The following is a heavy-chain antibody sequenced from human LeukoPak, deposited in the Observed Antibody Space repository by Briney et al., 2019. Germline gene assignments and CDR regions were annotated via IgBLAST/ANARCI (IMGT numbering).Heavy chain of an antibody. CDR3: AKGNGYSYGRYYFDY. J-gene: IGHJ4*02. V-gene: IGHV3-53*01. CDR2: IYSGGST. D-gene: IGHD5-18*01. CDR1: GFTVSSTY. Sequence: GGSLRLSCAASGFTVSSTYMSWVRQAPGKGLEWVSVIYSGGSTYYADSVKGRFTISRDNSKNTLYLQVNSLRAEDTAVYYRAKGNGYSYGRYYFDYWGQGTLVTVSS.